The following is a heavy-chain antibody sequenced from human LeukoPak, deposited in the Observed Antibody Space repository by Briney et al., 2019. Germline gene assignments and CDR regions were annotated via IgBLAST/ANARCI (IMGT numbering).Heavy chain of an antibody. CDR3: AKASPAAMGAFDI. D-gene: IGHD2-2*01. CDR1: GFTFSSCG. V-gene: IGHV3-30*18. CDR2: ISYDGSNK. J-gene: IGHJ3*02. Sequence: GGSLRLSCAASGFTFSSCGMHWVRQAPGKGLEWVAVISYDGSNKYYADSVKGRFTISRDNSKNTLHLQMNSLRAEDTAVYYCAKASPAAMGAFDIWGQGTMVTVSS.